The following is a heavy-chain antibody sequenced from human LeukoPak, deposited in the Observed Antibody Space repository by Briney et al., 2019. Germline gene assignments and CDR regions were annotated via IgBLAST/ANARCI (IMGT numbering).Heavy chain of an antibody. V-gene: IGHV1-46*02. D-gene: IGHD6-19*01. CDR2: INPSSGST. J-gene: IGHJ4*02. CDR3: ASSSSGWEQRAPFDY. Sequence: ASVKVSCKASGYTFNSYYMHWVRQVPGQGLEWMGIINPSSGSTNYAQNFQGRVTMTRDTSTSTVYMELSSLRSEDTAVYYCASSSSGWEQRAPFDYWGQGTQVTVSS. CDR1: GYTFNSYY.